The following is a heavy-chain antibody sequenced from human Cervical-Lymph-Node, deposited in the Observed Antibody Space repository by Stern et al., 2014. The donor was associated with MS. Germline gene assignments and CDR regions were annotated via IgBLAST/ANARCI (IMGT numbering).Heavy chain of an antibody. D-gene: IGHD6-13*01. CDR3: ALSSETSDRWYSLGYDL. CDR2: IFPVFGTP. Sequence: QDQLVQSGAEVTKPGSSVKVSRKASGGTFSKFPSSWVRQAPGQGLEWMGGIFPVFGTPTYAQEFRGRVTITADVSTSTVYMELSSLRSDDTAVYYCALSSETSDRWYSLGYDLWGQGTLVTVSS. CDR1: GGTFSKFP. J-gene: IGHJ5*02. V-gene: IGHV1-69*12.